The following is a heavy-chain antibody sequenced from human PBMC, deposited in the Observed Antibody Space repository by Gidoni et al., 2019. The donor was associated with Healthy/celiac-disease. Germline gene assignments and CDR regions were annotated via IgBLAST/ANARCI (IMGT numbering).Heavy chain of an antibody. V-gene: IGHV3-30*18. CDR1: GFTFSSSG. CDR3: AKDGYCSSTSCLVYYYYYGMDV. J-gene: IGHJ6*02. Sequence: VQLVESGGGVVQPGRSLRLSCPASGFTFSSSGMHWVRQAPGKGLEWVAVISYDGSNKYYADSVKGRFTISRDNSKNTLYLQMNSLRAEDTAVYYCAKDGYCSSTSCLVYYYYYGMDVWGQGTTVTVSS. D-gene: IGHD2-2*03. CDR2: ISYDGSNK.